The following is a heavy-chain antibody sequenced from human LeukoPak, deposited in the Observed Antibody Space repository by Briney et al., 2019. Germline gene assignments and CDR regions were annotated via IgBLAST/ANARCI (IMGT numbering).Heavy chain of an antibody. J-gene: IGHJ4*02. CDR2: ISTGSSFI. CDR1: GFTFSSYS. D-gene: IGHD3-9*01. CDR3: ASGRITTFSY. Sequence: GGSLRLSGAASGFTFSSYSMNWVRQAPGKGLEWVSSISTGSSFIYYADSVKGRFTISRDNAKNSLYLQMNSLRAEDTGVYYCASGRITTFSYWGQGTLVTVSS. V-gene: IGHV3-21*01.